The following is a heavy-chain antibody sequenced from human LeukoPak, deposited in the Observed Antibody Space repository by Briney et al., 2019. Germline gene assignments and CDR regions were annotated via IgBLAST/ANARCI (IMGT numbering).Heavy chain of an antibody. CDR2: IYYSGST. D-gene: IGHD4-17*01. Sequence: PSETLSLTRTVSGGPHSRYLWSWIRHPPGEGLEWIGYIYYSGSTNYNPSLKSRVTISVDTSKNQFSLKLSSVTAADTAVYYCARTYYGDYSLTLYYYGMDVWGQGTTVTVSS. J-gene: IGHJ6*02. CDR1: GGPHSRYL. CDR3: ARTYYGDYSLTLYYYGMDV. V-gene: IGHV4-59*01.